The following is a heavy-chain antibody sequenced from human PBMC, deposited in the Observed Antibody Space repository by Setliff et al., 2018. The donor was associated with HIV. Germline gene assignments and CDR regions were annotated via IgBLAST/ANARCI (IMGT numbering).Heavy chain of an antibody. V-gene: IGHV4-59*08. CDR3: ARTRSGTYYGEMNWFDP. Sequence: PSETLSLTCTVSGGSASTYYWSWIRQAPGRGLEWIGYIYYTGRTNYNPSLKSRVTMSLDSSKNRFSLTLRSATAADTAVYYCARTRSGTYYGEMNWFDPWGQGILVTVSS. J-gene: IGHJ5*02. D-gene: IGHD3-10*01. CDR2: IYYTGRT. CDR1: GGSASTYY.